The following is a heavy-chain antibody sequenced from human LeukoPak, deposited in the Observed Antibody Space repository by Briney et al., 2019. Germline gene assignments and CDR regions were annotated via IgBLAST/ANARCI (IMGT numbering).Heavy chain of an antibody. CDR1: GGSFSGYY. CDR2: INHSGST. J-gene: IGHJ4*02. CDR3: ARGLPKTYYYGSGSPHYFDY. Sequence: PSETLSLTCAVYGGSFSGYYWSWIRQPPGKGLEWSGEINHSGSTNYNPSLKSRVTISVDTSKNQFSLKLSSVTAADTAVYYCARGLPKTYYYGSGSPHYFDYWGQGTLVTVSS. V-gene: IGHV4-34*01. D-gene: IGHD3-10*01.